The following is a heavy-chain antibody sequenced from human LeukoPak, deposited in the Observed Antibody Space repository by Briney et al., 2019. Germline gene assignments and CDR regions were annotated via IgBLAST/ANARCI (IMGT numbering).Heavy chain of an antibody. CDR1: GFTVSSNY. Sequence: GGSLRLSCAASGFTVSSNYMSWVRQAPGKGPEWVSVIYSGGSTYYADSVKGRFTISRDNSKNMLYLQMNSLRAEDTAVYYCARGGKSGYYYGYWGQGTLVTVSS. CDR3: ARGGKSGYYYGY. CDR2: IYSGGST. J-gene: IGHJ4*02. D-gene: IGHD3-3*01. V-gene: IGHV3-53*01.